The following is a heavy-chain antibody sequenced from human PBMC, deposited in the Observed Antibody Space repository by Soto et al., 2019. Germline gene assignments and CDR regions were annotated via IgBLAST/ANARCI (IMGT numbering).Heavy chain of an antibody. D-gene: IGHD5-12*01. Sequence: GGSLRLSCAASGFTFSSYGMHWVRQAPGKGLEWVAVIWYDGSNKYYADSVKGRFTISRDNSKNTLYLQMNSLRAEDTAVYYCARDRGGGYSGYAVYYFDYWGQGTLVTVSS. CDR1: GFTFSSYG. J-gene: IGHJ4*02. CDR3: ARDRGGGYSGYAVYYFDY. V-gene: IGHV3-33*01. CDR2: IWYDGSNK.